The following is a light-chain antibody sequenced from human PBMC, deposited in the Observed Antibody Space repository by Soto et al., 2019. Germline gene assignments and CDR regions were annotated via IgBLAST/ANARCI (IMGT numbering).Light chain of an antibody. CDR2: GAS. CDR1: QSVSSSY. CDR3: QLYGSSPQYT. Sequence: EIVLTQSPGTLSLSPGERATLSCRASQSVSSSYLAWYQQKPGQAPGLLIYGASSRATGIPDRFSGSGSGTDFTLTISRLEPEDFAVYYCQLYGSSPQYTFGQGTKLEIK. V-gene: IGKV3-20*01. J-gene: IGKJ2*01.